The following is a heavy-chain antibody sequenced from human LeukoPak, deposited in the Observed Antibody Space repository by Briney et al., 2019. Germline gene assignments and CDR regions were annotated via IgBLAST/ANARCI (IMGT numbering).Heavy chain of an antibody. V-gene: IGHV3-23*01. J-gene: IGHJ4*02. CDR3: PKRLFESVIGYCSSTSCYAFDY. CDR1: GFTFSSYD. Sequence: GGSLRLSCTASGFTFSSYDMSWVRQAPGKGLEWVSDISCSGGSTYYADSVKGRFIISGDNSKHTLYLQINSLSAEDTAVCHWPKRLFESVIGYCSSTSCYAFDYWGQGTLVTVS. CDR2: ISCSGGST. D-gene: IGHD2-2*01.